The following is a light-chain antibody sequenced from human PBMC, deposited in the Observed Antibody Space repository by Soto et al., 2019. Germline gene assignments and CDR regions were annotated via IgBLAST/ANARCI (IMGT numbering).Light chain of an antibody. CDR2: SAS. V-gene: IGKV1-39*01. J-gene: IGKJ5*01. Sequence: DIQXAHAYSSLSDCEGHRVFITCRASKSINNYLNWYMKTPGKQXKXXXRSASNLHRGAHTRFSGSGSRKEFNLTIAELPPDDFATYYCQKSVNWRITFGQGTRLEI. CDR3: QKSVNWRIT. CDR1: KSINNY.